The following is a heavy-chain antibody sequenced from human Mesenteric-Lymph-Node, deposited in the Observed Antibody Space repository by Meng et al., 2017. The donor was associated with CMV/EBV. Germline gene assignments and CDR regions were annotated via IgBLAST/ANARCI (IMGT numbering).Heavy chain of an antibody. CDR3: ARPFPSWQSPRLDPFGA. D-gene: IGHD6-19*01. Sequence: GPGQVQPSEPRSLASTVSVDSISSFYYWGWFRQPPGRGLAWIGCVHYTWSTYSGPSLKSRVTVSVDTSKNQFYLGLTSVTAADTAVYYCARPFPSWQSPRLDPFGAWGQGTLVTVSS. V-gene: IGHV4-39*01. J-gene: IGHJ5*02. CDR1: VDSISSFYY. CDR2: VHYTWST.